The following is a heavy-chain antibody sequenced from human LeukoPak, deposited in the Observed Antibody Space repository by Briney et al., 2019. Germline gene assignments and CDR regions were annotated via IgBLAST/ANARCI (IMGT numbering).Heavy chain of an antibody. V-gene: IGHV4-59*01. D-gene: IGHD1-26*01. Sequence: SETLSLTCTVSGGSISSYYWSWIRQPPGKGLEWIGHIFYSGSTSYNPSLKSRVTISLDTSKNKFSLKMSSVTAADTAVYYCARRTLSGSSWNDAFDIWGQGTMVTASS. CDR1: GGSISSYY. J-gene: IGHJ3*02. CDR2: IFYSGST. CDR3: ARRTLSGSSWNDAFDI.